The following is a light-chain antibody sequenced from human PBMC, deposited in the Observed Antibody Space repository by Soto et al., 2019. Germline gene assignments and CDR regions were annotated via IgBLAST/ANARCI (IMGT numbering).Light chain of an antibody. Sequence: QSALTQPPSASGSPGQSVTISCTGTSSDVGGYNYVSWYQQHPGKAPKLMIYEVSKWPSGVPDRFSGSKSGNTASLTVSGLQAEDEADYYCSSYAGSNKLVFGGGTTLTVL. J-gene: IGLJ2*01. V-gene: IGLV2-8*01. CDR3: SSYAGSNKLV. CDR1: SSDVGGYNY. CDR2: EVS.